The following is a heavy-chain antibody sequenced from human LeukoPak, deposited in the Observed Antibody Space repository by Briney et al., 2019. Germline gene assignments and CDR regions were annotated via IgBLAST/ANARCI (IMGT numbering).Heavy chain of an antibody. Sequence: GGSLRLSCAASGFTFSTFAMIWVRQPPGKGLEWVSSIFPSGGEIHYADSVRGRFTISRDNSKSTLSLQMNSLRAEDTALYYCAREQDREASATIVGDYWGQGTLVTVSS. CDR1: GFTFSTFA. D-gene: IGHD2-15*01. V-gene: IGHV3-23*01. J-gene: IGHJ4*02. CDR2: IFPSGGEI. CDR3: AREQDREASATIVGDY.